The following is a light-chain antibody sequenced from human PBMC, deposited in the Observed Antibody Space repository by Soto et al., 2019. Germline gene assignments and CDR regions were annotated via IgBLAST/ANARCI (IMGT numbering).Light chain of an antibody. CDR1: QSVNSY. V-gene: IGKV3-11*01. CDR3: QQRSNLFS. J-gene: IGKJ3*01. Sequence: EIVLTQSPATLSLSPGERATLFCRASQSVNSYLAWYQQKPGQAPRLPIYDASNRAGGVPTRFSGSWSGTAFTLTISRLEPEDFAFYYCQQRSNLFSFGPGTRVDV. CDR2: DAS.